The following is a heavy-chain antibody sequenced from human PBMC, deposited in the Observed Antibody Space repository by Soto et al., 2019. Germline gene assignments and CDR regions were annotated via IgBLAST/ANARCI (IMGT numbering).Heavy chain of an antibody. Sequence: SGPTLVNPTQTLTLTCTFSGFSLSTSGVGVGWIRQPPGKALEWLALIYWNDDKRYSPSLKSRLTITKDTSKNQVVLTMTNMDPVDTATYYCARQGHQLLCDCFDPWGQGTLVTVSS. CDR1: GFSLSTSGVG. V-gene: IGHV2-5*01. CDR3: ARQGHQLLCDCFDP. D-gene: IGHD2-2*01. J-gene: IGHJ5*02. CDR2: IYWNDDK.